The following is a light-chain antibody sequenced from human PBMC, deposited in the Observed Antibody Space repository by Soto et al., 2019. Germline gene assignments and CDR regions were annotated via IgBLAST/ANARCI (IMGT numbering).Light chain of an antibody. CDR2: DVT. CDR3: CSYTTSNTRQIV. V-gene: IGLV2-14*01. Sequence: QSVLTQPASVSGSPGQSITISCTGTSSDVGGYNYVSWYQQQPGKAPKFMIYDVTNRPSGVSNRFSGSKSGNTASLTISGLQAEDEAEYYCCSYTTSNTRQIVFGTGTKVTV. J-gene: IGLJ1*01. CDR1: SSDVGGYNY.